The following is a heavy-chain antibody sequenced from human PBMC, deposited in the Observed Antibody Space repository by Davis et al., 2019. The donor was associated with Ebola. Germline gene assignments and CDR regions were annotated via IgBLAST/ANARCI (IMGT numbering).Heavy chain of an antibody. CDR3: ARVTIFGVVTA. CDR2: IKQDGSEK. J-gene: IGHJ5*02. V-gene: IGHV3-7*03. CDR1: GFTFSSYW. Sequence: GESLKISCAASGFTFSSYWMSWVRQAPGQGLEWVANIKQDGSEKYYVDSVKGRFTISRDNAKNSLYLQMNSLNAEDTAVYYCARVTIFGVVTAWGQGTLVTVSS. D-gene: IGHD3-3*01.